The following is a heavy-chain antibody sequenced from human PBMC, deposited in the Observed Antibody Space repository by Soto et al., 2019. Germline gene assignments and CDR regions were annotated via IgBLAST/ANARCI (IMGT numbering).Heavy chain of an antibody. CDR1: GGTFSSYA. Sequence: QVQLVQSGAEVKKPGSSVKVSCKASGGTFSSYAISWVRQAPGQGLEWMGGIIPIFGTANYAQKFQGRVTITADESPSTAYMELSSLRSEDTAVYYCARDRVTIFGVAEYYYGMDVWGQGTTVTVSS. CDR3: ARDRVTIFGVAEYYYGMDV. D-gene: IGHD3-3*01. CDR2: IIPIFGTA. V-gene: IGHV1-69*01. J-gene: IGHJ6*02.